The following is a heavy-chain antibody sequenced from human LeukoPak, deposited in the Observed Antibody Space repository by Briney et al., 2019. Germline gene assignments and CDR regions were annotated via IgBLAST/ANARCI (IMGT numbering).Heavy chain of an antibody. CDR2: INTNTGNP. V-gene: IGHV7-4-1*02. J-gene: IGHJ5*01. Sequence: ASVKVSCKASGYTFTSYAMNWVRQAPGQGLEWMGWINTNTGNPTYAQGFTGRFVFSLDTSASTAYLQISSLKAEDTAVYYCARDRGYCRSTSCYSYWFDSWGQGTLVTVSS. CDR1: GYTFTSYA. CDR3: ARDRGYCRSTSCYSYWFDS. D-gene: IGHD2-2*03.